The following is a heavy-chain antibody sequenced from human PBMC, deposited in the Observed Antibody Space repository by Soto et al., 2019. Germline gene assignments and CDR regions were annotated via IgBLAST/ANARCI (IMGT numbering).Heavy chain of an antibody. CDR3: AKLSYYDILTGYFDGMDV. CDR1: GYTFTSYY. J-gene: IGHJ6*02. Sequence: GASVKVSFKASGYTFTSYYMHWVRQAPGQGLEWMGIINPSGGSTSYAQKFQGRVTMTRDTSTSTVYMELSSLRSEDTAVYYCAKLSYYDILTGYFDGMDVWGQGTTVTVSS. CDR2: INPSGGST. V-gene: IGHV1-46*03. D-gene: IGHD3-9*01.